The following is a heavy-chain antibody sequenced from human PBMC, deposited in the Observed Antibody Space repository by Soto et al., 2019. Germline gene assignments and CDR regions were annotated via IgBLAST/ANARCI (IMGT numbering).Heavy chain of an antibody. V-gene: IGHV4-59*01. J-gene: IGHJ5*02. D-gene: IGHD6-13*01. CDR3: ARAHSSSWYVGFWFDP. CDR2: IYYCGST. Sequence: SETLSLTCTVSGGSISSYYWSWIRQPPGKGLEWIGYIYYCGSTNYNPSLKSRVTISVDTSKNQFSLKLSSVTAADTAVYYCARAHSSSWYVGFWFDPWGQGTLVTVSS. CDR1: GGSISSYY.